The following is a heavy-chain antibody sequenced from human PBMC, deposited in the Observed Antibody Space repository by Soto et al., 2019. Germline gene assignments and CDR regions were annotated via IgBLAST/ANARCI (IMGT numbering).Heavy chain of an antibody. CDR2: IYYSGST. Sequence: SETLSLTCTVSGGSISSYCWSWIRQPPGKGLEWIGYIYYSGSTNYNPSLKSRVTISVDTSKNQFSLKLSSVTAADTAVYYCARDLKRWDDWFDPWGQGTLVTVSS. CDR1: GGSISSYC. J-gene: IGHJ5*02. CDR3: ARDLKRWDDWFDP. V-gene: IGHV4-59*01. D-gene: IGHD1-26*01.